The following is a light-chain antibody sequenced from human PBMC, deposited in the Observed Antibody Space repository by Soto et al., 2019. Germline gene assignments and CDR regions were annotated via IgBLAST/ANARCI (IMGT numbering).Light chain of an antibody. CDR3: QQGYSTPAMT. V-gene: IGKV1-39*01. CDR1: QTIVMY. CDR2: TAS. J-gene: IGKJ5*01. Sequence: DIQMTQSPSSLSASVGDRVTIICLASQTIVMYLNWYQQKPGKAPKLLIYTASTLQSGVPSRFSGSGSGTDFTLTINNLQPEDFATYYCQQGYSTPAMTFGQGTRLEIK.